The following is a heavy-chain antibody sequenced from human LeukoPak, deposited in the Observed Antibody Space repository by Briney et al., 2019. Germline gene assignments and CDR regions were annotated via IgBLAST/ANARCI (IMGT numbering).Heavy chain of an antibody. CDR1: GFTFSSYA. Sequence: PGGSLRLSCAASGFTFSSYAMSWVRQAPGKGLEWVSAISGSGGSTYYADSVKGRFTISRDNSKNTLYLQMNSLRAEDTAVYHCAKDPTYYYDSSGYYLDYWGQGTLATVSS. J-gene: IGHJ4*02. V-gene: IGHV3-23*01. CDR3: AKDPTYYYDSSGYYLDY. D-gene: IGHD3-22*01. CDR2: ISGSGGST.